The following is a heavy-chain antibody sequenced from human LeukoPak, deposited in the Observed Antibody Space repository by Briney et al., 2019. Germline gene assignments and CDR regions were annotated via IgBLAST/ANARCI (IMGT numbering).Heavy chain of an antibody. V-gene: IGHV4-4*07. D-gene: IGHD6-13*01. J-gene: IGHJ5*02. CDR2: IYTSGST. CDR3: ARGLAAAGDNWFDP. CDR1: GGSISSYY. Sequence: SETLSLTCTVYGGSISSYYWSWIRQPAGKGLEWIGRIYTSGSTNYNPSLKSRVTMSVDTSKNQFSLKLSSVTAADTAVYYCARGLAAAGDNWFDPWGQGTLVTVSS.